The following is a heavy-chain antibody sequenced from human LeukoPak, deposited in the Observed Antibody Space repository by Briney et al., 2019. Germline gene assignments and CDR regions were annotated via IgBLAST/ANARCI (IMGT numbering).Heavy chain of an antibody. CDR3: ARDGEAAAGGGGFDY. J-gene: IGHJ4*02. V-gene: IGHV4-30-4*01. D-gene: IGHD6-13*01. Sequence: PSQTLSLTCTVSGGSISSGDYYWSWIRQPPGKGLEWIGYIYYSGSTYYNPSLKSRATISVDTSKNQFSLKLSSVTAADTAVYYCARDGEAAAGGGGFDYWGQGTLVTVSS. CDR2: IYYSGST. CDR1: GGSISSGDYY.